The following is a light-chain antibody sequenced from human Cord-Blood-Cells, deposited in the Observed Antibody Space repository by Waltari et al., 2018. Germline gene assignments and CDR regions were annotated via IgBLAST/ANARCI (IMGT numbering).Light chain of an antibody. Sequence: IRMTQSTSSFSASTGDRATITCRASQGISSYLAWYQKKPGKAPKLLIYAASTLQSGVPSRFSGSGSGTDFTLTISCLQSEDFATYYCQQYYSYPRTFGQGTKVEIK. CDR1: QGISSY. CDR2: AAS. J-gene: IGKJ1*01. CDR3: QQYYSYPRT. V-gene: IGKV1-8*01.